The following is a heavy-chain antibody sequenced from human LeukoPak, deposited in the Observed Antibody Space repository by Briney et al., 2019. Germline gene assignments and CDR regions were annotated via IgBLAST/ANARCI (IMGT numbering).Heavy chain of an antibody. CDR2: INHSGRT. V-gene: IGHV4-34*01. D-gene: IGHD2/OR15-2a*01. CDR3: ARRGNLWAR. J-gene: IGHJ4*02. Sequence: SETLSLTRAVYGGSFSGYYWSWIRQPPGKGLEWIGEINHSGRTNYNPSLKSRVTISVDTSKNQFSLKLSSVTAADTAVYYCARRGNLWARWGQETLVTVSS. CDR1: GGSFSGYY.